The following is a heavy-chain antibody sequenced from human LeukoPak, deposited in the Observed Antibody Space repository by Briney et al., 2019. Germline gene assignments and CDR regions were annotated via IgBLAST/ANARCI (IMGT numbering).Heavy chain of an antibody. J-gene: IGHJ5*02. CDR2: IYYSGST. CDR1: GGSISSGGYY. V-gene: IGHV4-31*03. CDR3: ARKPGSGNWFDP. Sequence: ETSETLSLTCTVSGGSISSGGYYWSWIRQHPGKGLEWIGYIYYSGSTYYNPSLKSRVTISVDTSKNQFSLKLSSVTAADTAVYYCARKPGSGNWFDPWGQGTLVTVSS. D-gene: IGHD2-15*01.